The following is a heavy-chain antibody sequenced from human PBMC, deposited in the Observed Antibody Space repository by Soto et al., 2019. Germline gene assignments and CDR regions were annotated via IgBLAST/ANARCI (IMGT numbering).Heavy chain of an antibody. D-gene: IGHD2-8*01. Sequence: QVQLQESGPGLVKPSQTLSLTCTVSGGSISSGGYYWSWIRQHPGKGLEWIGYIYYSGSTNYNPSLKSRVTISVDTSKNQFSLKLSSVTAADTAVYYCARSDIVLMVYAWWGQVTLVTVSS. CDR1: GGSISSGGYY. CDR3: ARSDIVLMVYAW. V-gene: IGHV4-31*03. J-gene: IGHJ4*02. CDR2: IYYSGST.